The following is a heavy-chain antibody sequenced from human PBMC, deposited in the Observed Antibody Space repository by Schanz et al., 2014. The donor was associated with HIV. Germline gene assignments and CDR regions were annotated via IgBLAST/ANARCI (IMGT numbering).Heavy chain of an antibody. D-gene: IGHD4-17*01. CDR1: GLTFSNHA. V-gene: IGHV3-23*01. Sequence: EVQLLESGGGLVQPGGSLRLSCKVSGLTFSNHAMTWVRQAPGKGLEWVSYISAGGNTKYYADSVKGRFTISRDNSKNTLYLQMNSLRAEDTAVYYCAKEATVVTLAFDIWGQGTMVTVSS. CDR3: AKEATVVTLAFDI. J-gene: IGHJ3*02. CDR2: ISAGGNTK.